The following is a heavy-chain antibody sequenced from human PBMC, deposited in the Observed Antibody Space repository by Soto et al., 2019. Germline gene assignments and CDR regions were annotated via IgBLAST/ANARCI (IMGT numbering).Heavy chain of an antibody. CDR2: IYWDDDK. CDR3: AHRTGSGTEYYFDY. D-gene: IGHD3-10*01. J-gene: IGHJ4*02. Sequence: QITLKESGPTLVKPTQTLTLTCTFSGFSLSTSGVGVGWIRQPPGKALEWLALIYWDDDKRYNPSLKSRLTITKDTSKTQVVLTMTNMDPVDTATYYCAHRTGSGTEYYFDYWGQGTLVTVSS. CDR1: GFSLSTSGVG. V-gene: IGHV2-5*02.